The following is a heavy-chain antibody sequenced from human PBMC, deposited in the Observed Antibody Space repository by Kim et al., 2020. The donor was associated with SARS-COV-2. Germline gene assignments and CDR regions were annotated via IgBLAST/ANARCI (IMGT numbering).Heavy chain of an antibody. Sequence: GGSLRLSCAASGFTFSSYEMNWVRQAPGKGLEWVSYISSSGSTIYYADSVKGRFTISRDNAKNSLYLQMNSLRAEDTAVYYCAGFRYCSSTSCYIYYGMDVWGQGTTVTVSS. CDR1: GFTFSSYE. J-gene: IGHJ6*02. CDR3: AGFRYCSSTSCYIYYGMDV. CDR2: ISSSGSTI. D-gene: IGHD2-2*02. V-gene: IGHV3-48*03.